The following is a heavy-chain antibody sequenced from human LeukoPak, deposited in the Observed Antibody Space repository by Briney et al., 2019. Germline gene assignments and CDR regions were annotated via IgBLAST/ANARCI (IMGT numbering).Heavy chain of an antibody. Sequence: SETLSLTCAVSGGSISSSNWWSWVRQPPGKGLEWIGEIYHSGSTNYNPSLKSRVTISVDKSKNQFSLKLSSVTAADTAVYYCARDAPYSSSPSHEVYYYYYYYMDVWGKGTTVTVSS. D-gene: IGHD6-13*01. CDR3: ARDAPYSSSPSHEVYYYYYYYMDV. CDR1: GGSISSSNW. V-gene: IGHV4-4*02. CDR2: IYHSGST. J-gene: IGHJ6*03.